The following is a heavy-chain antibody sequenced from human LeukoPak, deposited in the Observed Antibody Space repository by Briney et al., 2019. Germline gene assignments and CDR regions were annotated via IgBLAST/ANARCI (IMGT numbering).Heavy chain of an antibody. CDR1: GGSISSGGYY. J-gene: IGHJ4*02. CDR3: ARTLREVRYYDSSGYNFDY. D-gene: IGHD3-22*01. CDR2: IYYSGST. V-gene: IGHV4-31*03. Sequence: SETLSLTCTVSGGSISSGGYYWSWIRQHPGKGLEWIGYIYYSGSTYYNPSLMSRVTISVDTSKNQFSLKLSSVTAADTAVYYCARTLREVRYYDSSGYNFDYWGQGTLVTVSS.